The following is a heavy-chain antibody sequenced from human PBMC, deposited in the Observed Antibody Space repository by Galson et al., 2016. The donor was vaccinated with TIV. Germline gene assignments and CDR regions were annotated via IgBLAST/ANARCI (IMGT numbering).Heavy chain of an antibody. CDR1: GYIFTNYP. V-gene: IGHV1-3*01. Sequence: SVKVSCKASGYIFTNYPMHWVRQAPGQSLEWMGWINGGNGNTKYSQRFQGRVTITGDTSASTAYMELSSLRSEDSAVYYCARPPYCGGDCYKYDSWGQGTLVTVSS. CDR2: INGGNGNT. D-gene: IGHD2-21*01. CDR3: ARPPYCGGDCYKYDS. J-gene: IGHJ4*02.